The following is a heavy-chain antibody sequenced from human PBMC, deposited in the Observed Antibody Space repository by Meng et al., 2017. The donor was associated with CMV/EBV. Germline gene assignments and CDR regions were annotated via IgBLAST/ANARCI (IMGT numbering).Heavy chain of an antibody. J-gene: IGHJ5*02. CDR1: TSIGGYY. CDR3: ARGARYCSGGSCSSWFDP. V-gene: IGHV4-31*02. D-gene: IGHD2-15*01. CDR2: IYYSEST. Sequence: TSIGGYYWSWIRQDPGKGLEWLGYIYYSESTYYNPSLKSRVTISVDTSKNQFSLKLSSVTAADTAVYYCARGARYCSGGSCSSWFDPWGQGTLVTVSS.